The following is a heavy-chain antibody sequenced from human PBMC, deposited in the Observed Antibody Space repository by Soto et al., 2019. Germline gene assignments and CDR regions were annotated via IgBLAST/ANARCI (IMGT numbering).Heavy chain of an antibody. V-gene: IGHV1-18*01. CDR2: ISTYNGNT. CDR1: GYTFSSYG. Sequence: QVQLVQSGAEVKKPGASVKVSCKASGYTFSSYGVSWVRQAPGQGLEWMGWISTYNGNTDYAQNLQGRVTMTTDTSTSPAYMDLRGLSSGDTAMYYCARSGDYYDTRGYARYFHHWGQGTLFTVSS. J-gene: IGHJ1*01. CDR3: ARSGDYYDTRGYARYFHH. D-gene: IGHD3-22*01.